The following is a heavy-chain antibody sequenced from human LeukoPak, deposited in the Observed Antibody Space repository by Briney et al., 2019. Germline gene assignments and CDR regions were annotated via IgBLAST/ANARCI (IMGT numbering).Heavy chain of an antibody. CDR2: INHSGST. D-gene: IGHD2-2*01. J-gene: IGHJ6*03. CDR3: ARWAYCSSTSCYGRYYYYYMDV. V-gene: IGHV4-34*01. Sequence: TPSETLSLTCAVYGGSFSGYYWSWIRQPPGKGLEWIGEINHSGSTNYNPSLKSRVTISVDTSKNQFSPKLSFVTAADTAVYYCARWAYCSSTSCYGRYYYYYMDVWGKGTTVTVSS. CDR1: GGSFSGYY.